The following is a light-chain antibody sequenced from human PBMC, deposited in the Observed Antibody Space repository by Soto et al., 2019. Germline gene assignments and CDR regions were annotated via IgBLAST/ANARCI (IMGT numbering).Light chain of an antibody. V-gene: IGKV3-15*01. CDR1: QSVSSN. CDR3: QPYNNWIP. Sequence: IVMTQYPATLSVSPGERATLSCRASQSVSSNLAWYQQKPGQAPRLLIYGASTRATGIPARFSGSGSGTEFTLTISSLQSEDFAVYYCQPYNNWIPFGQGTRLEIK. CDR2: GAS. J-gene: IGKJ5*01.